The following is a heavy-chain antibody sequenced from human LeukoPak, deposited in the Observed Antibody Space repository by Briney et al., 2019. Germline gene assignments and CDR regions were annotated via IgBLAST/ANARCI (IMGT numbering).Heavy chain of an antibody. CDR3: ARDNSVRDEAWWFNP. Sequence: ASVKDSCKASGYTFTSYGISWVRQAPGQGLEWMGWISPYNGNTNYAQKLQGRVTMTTDTSTSTAYMELRSLRSDDTAVYYCARDNSVRDEAWWFNPWGQGTLVTVSS. D-gene: IGHD5-24*01. CDR2: ISPYNGNT. CDR1: GYTFTSYG. J-gene: IGHJ5*02. V-gene: IGHV1-18*01.